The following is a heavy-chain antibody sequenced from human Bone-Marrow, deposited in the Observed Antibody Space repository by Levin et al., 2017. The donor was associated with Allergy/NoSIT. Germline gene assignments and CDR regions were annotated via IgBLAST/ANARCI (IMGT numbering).Heavy chain of an antibody. V-gene: IGHV3-48*03. J-gene: IGHJ3*02. D-gene: IGHD2-2*02. CDR2: INSDSTI. Sequence: GESLKISCAASGFTFSSHEMNWVRQAPGKGLEWVSYINSDSTIYYADSVKGRFTISRDNAKNSLYLQMNSLRAEDTAVYYCARGGFCSSTICYKVNAFDIWGQGTMVTVSS. CDR3: ARGGFCSSTICYKVNAFDI. CDR1: GFTFSSHE.